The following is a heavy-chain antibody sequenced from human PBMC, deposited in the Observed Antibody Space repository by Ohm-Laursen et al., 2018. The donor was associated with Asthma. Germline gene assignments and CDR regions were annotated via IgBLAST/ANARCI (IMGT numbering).Heavy chain of an antibody. CDR2: ISYDGSNK. J-gene: IGHJ4*02. CDR1: GFTFSSYG. V-gene: IGHV3-30*18. D-gene: IGHD3-22*01. CDR3: AKEGAGGYYDSSGYDD. Sequence: SLRLSCAASGFTFSSYGMHWVRQAPGKGLEWVAVISYDGSNKYYADSVKGRFTISRDNSKNTLYLQMNSLRAEDTAVYYCAKEGAGGYYDSSGYDDWGQGTLVTVSS.